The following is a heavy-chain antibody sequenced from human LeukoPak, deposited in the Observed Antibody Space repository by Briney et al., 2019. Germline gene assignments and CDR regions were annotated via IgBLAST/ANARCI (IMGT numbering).Heavy chain of an antibody. CDR1: GFIFSGYG. V-gene: IGHV3-30*18. CDR3: AKDRIVISFGDVSKH. Sequence: HSGRSLRLSCAASGFIFSGYGMHWVRQAPGKGLEWVALISHDGNHKHYADSVKGRFTISRDNSKNTLYLQMTSLRVEGTAVYFCAKDRIVISFGDVSKHWGQGTLVTVSS. J-gene: IGHJ1*01. D-gene: IGHD3-10*01. CDR2: ISHDGNHK.